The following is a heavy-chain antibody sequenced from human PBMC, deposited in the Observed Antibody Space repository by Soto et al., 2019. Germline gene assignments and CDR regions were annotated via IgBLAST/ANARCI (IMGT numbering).Heavy chain of an antibody. CDR1: GGTFSSYA. J-gene: IGHJ6*03. CDR2: IIPIFGTA. Sequence: SVKVSCKASGGTFSSYAISWVRQAPAQGIEWMGGIIPIFGTANYAQKFQGIVTITADESTSTAYMELSSLRSEDTAVYYCARDSSLPAALTRNYCNDMEVWGRRPRVTVAS. V-gene: IGHV1-69*01. D-gene: IGHD2-2*01. CDR3: ARDSSLPAALTRNYCNDMEV.